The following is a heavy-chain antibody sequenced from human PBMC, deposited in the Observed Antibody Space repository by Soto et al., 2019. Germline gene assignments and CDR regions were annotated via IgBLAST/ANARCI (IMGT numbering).Heavy chain of an antibody. Sequence: GASVKVSCKASGYTFSSYGISWVRQAPGQGLEWMGWISAYNGNTNYAQKLQGRVTMTTDTSTSTAYMELRSLRSDDTAVYYCARADGLVPAAPADYWGQGTLVTVSS. CDR1: GYTFSSYG. J-gene: IGHJ4*02. D-gene: IGHD2-2*01. CDR3: ARADGLVPAAPADY. V-gene: IGHV1-18*01. CDR2: ISAYNGNT.